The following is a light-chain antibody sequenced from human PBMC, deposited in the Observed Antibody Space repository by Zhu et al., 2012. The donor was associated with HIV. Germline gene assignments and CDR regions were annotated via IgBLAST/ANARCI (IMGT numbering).Light chain of an antibody. J-gene: IGKJ1*01. CDR3: QHYNNWPVT. V-gene: IGKV3-15*01. Sequence: EIVMTQSPATLSVSPGESATLSCRASQSVANNLAWHQRQPGQAPRLLIYGTSTRATGIPPRFSASGSGTDFTLTINSMQSEDYAVYYCQHYNNWPVTFGQGTKVEIK. CDR2: GTS. CDR1: QSVANN.